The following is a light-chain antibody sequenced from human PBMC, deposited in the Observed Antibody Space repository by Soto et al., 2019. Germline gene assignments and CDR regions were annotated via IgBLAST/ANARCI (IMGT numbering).Light chain of an antibody. J-gene: IGKJ1*01. V-gene: IGKV3-15*01. Sequence: EMVMTESPATLSVSPGERATLSCRASQSLNNNLAWYQQKPGQAPRLLIHGASTRATGIPARFSGSGSGTEFTLTISSLQSDDFGVYYCQQQSSWPRTFGQGTKVDIK. CDR2: GAS. CDR3: QQQSSWPRT. CDR1: QSLNNN.